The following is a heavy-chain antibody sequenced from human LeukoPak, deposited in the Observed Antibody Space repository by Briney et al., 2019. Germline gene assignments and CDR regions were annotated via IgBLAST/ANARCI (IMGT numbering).Heavy chain of an antibody. CDR1: GFTLCSYA. V-gene: IGHV3-23*01. Sequence: GESLRLSCAGSGFTLCSYAMSWVRHAPGKGLEWVSAISGNGYNTYYADSVKGRFTISSESSGNTLYLQMHNLRAEGTAVYYCAKGVRLWFAFYFDYWGQGTLVTVSS. J-gene: IGHJ4*02. D-gene: IGHD3-10*01. CDR3: AKGVRLWFAFYFDY. CDR2: ISGNGYNT.